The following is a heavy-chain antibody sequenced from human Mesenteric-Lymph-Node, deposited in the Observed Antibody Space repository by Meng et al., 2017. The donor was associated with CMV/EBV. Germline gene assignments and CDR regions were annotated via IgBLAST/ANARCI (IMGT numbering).Heavy chain of an antibody. V-gene: IGHV3-7*01. J-gene: IGHJ6*02. CDR2: IKQDGSEK. CDR3: ARSSGSYLVGPPHHYYYYGMDV. D-gene: IGHD3-10*01. CDR1: GFTFSTYW. Sequence: GESLKISCAASGFTFSTYWMSWVRQAPGKGLEWVANIKQDGSEKYYVDSVKGRFTISRDNAKNSLYLQMNSLRAEDTAVYYCARSSGSYLVGPPHHYYYYGMDVWGQGTTVTVSS.